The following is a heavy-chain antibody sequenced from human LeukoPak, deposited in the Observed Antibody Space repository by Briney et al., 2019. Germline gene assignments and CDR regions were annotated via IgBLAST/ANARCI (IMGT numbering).Heavy chain of an antibody. CDR2: ISYDGSNK. V-gene: IGHV3-30*18. CDR3: AKDFWASRMRQYSSSWYNWFDP. Sequence: GRSLRLSCAASGFTFSSYGMHWVRQAPGKGLEWVAVISYDGSNKYYADSVKGRFTISRDNSKNTLYLQMNSLRAEDTAVYYCAKDFWASRMRQYSSSWYNWFDPWGQGTLVTVSS. D-gene: IGHD6-13*01. CDR1: GFTFSSYG. J-gene: IGHJ5*02.